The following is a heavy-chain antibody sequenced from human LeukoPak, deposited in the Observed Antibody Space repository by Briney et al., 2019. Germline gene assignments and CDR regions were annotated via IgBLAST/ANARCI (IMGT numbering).Heavy chain of an antibody. J-gene: IGHJ4*02. V-gene: IGHV4-59*08. D-gene: IGHD6-19*01. Sequence: SSETLSLTCTVSGGSIDTYYWSWIRQPPGKGLEWIGYVYYNGNTNYNPSLKSRVTISVDTSKNQFSLKLNSVTAADTAVYFCARRIAVTARYYFDFWGQGTLVTVSS. CDR3: ARRIAVTARYYFDF. CDR1: GGSIDTYY. CDR2: VYYNGNT.